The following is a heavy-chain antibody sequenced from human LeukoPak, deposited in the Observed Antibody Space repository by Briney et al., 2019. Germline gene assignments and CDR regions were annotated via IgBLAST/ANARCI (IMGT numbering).Heavy chain of an antibody. CDR1: RFTFSSYA. CDR3: ARDRIAVAGMGAFQH. D-gene: IGHD6-19*01. J-gene: IGHJ1*01. CDR2: ISYDGTNE. V-gene: IGHV3-30*04. Sequence: GGSLRLSCAASRFTFSSYAMHWVRQAPGKGLEWVAAISYDGTNEYHADSVKGRFTISRDNSKDTLYLQMNSLRAEDTAIYYCARDRIAVAGMGAFQHWGQGTLVTVSS.